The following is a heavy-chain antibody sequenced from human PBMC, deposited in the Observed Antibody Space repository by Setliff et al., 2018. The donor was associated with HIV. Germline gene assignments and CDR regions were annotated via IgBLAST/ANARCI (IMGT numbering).Heavy chain of an antibody. J-gene: IGHJ5*02. D-gene: IGHD3-16*01. V-gene: IGHV3-21*01. CDR2: ISYRSSYI. Sequence: GGSLRLSCVASGFTFSSYSMNWVRQAPGKGLEWVSSISYRSSYIYYSDSVKGRFTIARNDAENSLFLQLNSLRDEDTAVYYCAKDYTPTFWEYNWFDVWGQGTQVTVSS. CDR3: AKDYTPTFWEYNWFDV. CDR1: GFTFSSYS.